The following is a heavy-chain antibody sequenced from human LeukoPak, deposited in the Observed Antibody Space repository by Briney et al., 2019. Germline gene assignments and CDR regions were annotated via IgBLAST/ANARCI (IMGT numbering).Heavy chain of an antibody. CDR2: INIDGGST. J-gene: IGHJ4*02. CDR3: ARIGSGYDGDYFDL. Sequence: PGGSLRLSCAASGFTFSRYWMQWVRQAPGKGRVWVSRINIDGGSTSYADSVKGRFTISRDNAKNTLYLQMNSLRAEDTALYYCARIGSGYDGDYFDLWGQGTLVTVSS. V-gene: IGHV3-74*01. CDR1: GFTFSRYW. D-gene: IGHD5-12*01.